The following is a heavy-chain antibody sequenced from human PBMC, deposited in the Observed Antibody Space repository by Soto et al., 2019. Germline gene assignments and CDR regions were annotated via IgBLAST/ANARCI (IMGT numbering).Heavy chain of an antibody. CDR2: ISGYNGIT. D-gene: IGHD3-10*01. V-gene: IGHV1-18*01. Sequence: GASVKVSCKASGYTFTSFGISWVRQAPGQGLEWMGWISGYNGITTYAQKFQGRVTMTTDTSTSTAFMELRSLRSDDTAVYYCARDQAVRIHRAFDPWGQGTLVTVSS. J-gene: IGHJ5*02. CDR1: GYTFTSFG. CDR3: ARDQAVRIHRAFDP.